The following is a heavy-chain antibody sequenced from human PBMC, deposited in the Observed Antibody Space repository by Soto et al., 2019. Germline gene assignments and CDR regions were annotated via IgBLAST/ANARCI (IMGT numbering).Heavy chain of an antibody. CDR3: AKAGLAVAGNYFDY. CDR2: IDGGVDDT. D-gene: IGHD6-19*01. CDR1: GFTFSIYA. J-gene: IGHJ4*02. V-gene: IGHV3-23*01. Sequence: PGGSLRLSCAASGFTFSIYAMSWVRQAPGKGLEWVSGIDGGVDDTYYADSVKGRFTISRDDSRNTLSLQMSSLRAEDTAVYYCAKAGLAVAGNYFDYWGQGIVVTVSS.